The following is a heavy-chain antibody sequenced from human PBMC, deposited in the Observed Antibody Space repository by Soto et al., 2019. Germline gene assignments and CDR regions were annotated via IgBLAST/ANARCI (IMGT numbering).Heavy chain of an antibody. Sequence: EVQLVESGGELVQPGGSLRLSCAASGFVFGNFWLDWVRQAPGKGLEWVAKIKQDGSEKYYVDSVKGRFTISRDNAKNSVYLYMNSLIADDTSMYYCASVEGGYYGSGSYGFDYWGLGTLVTVSS. CDR1: GFVFGNFW. CDR3: ASVEGGYYGSGSYGFDY. D-gene: IGHD3-10*01. V-gene: IGHV3-7*01. CDR2: IKQDGSEK. J-gene: IGHJ4*02.